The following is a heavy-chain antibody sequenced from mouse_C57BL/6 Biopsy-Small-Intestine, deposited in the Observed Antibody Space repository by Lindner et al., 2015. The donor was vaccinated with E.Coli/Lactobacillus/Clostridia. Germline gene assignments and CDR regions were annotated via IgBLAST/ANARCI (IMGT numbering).Heavy chain of an antibody. CDR1: GYAFTNYL. J-gene: IGHJ2*01. CDR3: ARGTYYSNDYFDY. CDR2: INPGSGGT. V-gene: IGHV1-54*01. D-gene: IGHD2-5*01. Sequence: VQLQESGAELVGPGTSVKVSCKASGYAFTNYLIEWVKQRPGQGLEWIGVINPGSGGTNYNEKFKGKATLTADKSSSTAYMQLSSLTSEDSAVYFCARGTYYSNDYFDYWGQGTTLTVSS.